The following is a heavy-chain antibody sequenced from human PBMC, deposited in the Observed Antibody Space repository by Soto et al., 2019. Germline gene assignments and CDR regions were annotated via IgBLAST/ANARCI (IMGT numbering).Heavy chain of an antibody. CDR3: ARGSSGDYFRGGY. Sequence: QVQLQESGPGLVKPSETLSLTCTVSGGSISSYYWSWIRQPPGKGLEWIGYIYYSGRTNYNPSLKSRVTISVDTAKNQFSLKLSSVTAADTAVYYCARGSSGDYFRGGYWGQGTLVTVSS. J-gene: IGHJ4*02. CDR2: IYYSGRT. V-gene: IGHV4-59*01. CDR1: GGSISSYY. D-gene: IGHD4-17*01.